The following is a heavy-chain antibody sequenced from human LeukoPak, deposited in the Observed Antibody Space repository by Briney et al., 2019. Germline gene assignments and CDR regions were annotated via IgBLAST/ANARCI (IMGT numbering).Heavy chain of an antibody. V-gene: IGHV4-59*04. CDR1: GGSISSYY. J-gene: IGHJ4*02. Sequence: SETLSLTCTVSGGSISSYYWSWIRQPPGKGLEWIGYIYYSGSTYYNPSLKSRVTISVDTSKNQFSLKLSSVTAADTAVYYCARVGYYDSSGYLRWGQGTLVTVSS. D-gene: IGHD3-22*01. CDR3: ARVGYYDSSGYLR. CDR2: IYYSGST.